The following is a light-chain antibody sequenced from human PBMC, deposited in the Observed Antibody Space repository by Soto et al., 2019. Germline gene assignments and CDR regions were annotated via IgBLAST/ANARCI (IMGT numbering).Light chain of an antibody. CDR1: QSLLHSNGYKY. V-gene: IGKV2-28*01. J-gene: IGKJ5*01. CDR2: MSS. CDR3: MQALRTPYT. Sequence: DTVLTQSPFSLPVTPGEPASISCRSSQSLLHSNGYKYLDWYLQKPGQSPQLLIYMSSTRASGVSDRFSGSGSGTDFTLKISRVEAEDAGVYYCMQALRTPYTFGQGTRLEIK.